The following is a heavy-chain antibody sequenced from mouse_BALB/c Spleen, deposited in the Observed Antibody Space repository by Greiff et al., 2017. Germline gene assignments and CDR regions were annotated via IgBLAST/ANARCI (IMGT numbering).Heavy chain of an antibody. D-gene: IGHD2-1*01. Sequence: EVQLQQSGTVLARPGASVKMSCKASGYSFTSYWMHWVKQRPGQGLEWIGAIYPGNSDTSYNQKFKGKAKLTAVTSASAAYMELSSLTNEDSAVYYWTRGKSYGNYGWFAYWGQGTLVTVSA. CDR3: TRGKSYGNYGWFAY. V-gene: IGHV1-5*01. CDR1: GYSFTSYW. CDR2: IYPGNSDT. J-gene: IGHJ3*01.